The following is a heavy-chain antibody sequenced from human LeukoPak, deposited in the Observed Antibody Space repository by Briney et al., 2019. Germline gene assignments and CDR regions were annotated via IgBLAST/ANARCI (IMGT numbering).Heavy chain of an antibody. D-gene: IGHD3-10*01. V-gene: IGHV1-69*04. CDR1: GGTFSSYA. Sequence: SVKVSCKASGGTFSSYAISWVRQAPGQGLEWMGRIIPILGIANYAQKFQGRVTITADKSTSTAYMELSSLRSEDTAVYYCAREGAVLLWFGELPNPLDYWGQGTLVTVSS. CDR3: AREGAVLLWFGELPNPLDY. J-gene: IGHJ4*02. CDR2: IIPILGIA.